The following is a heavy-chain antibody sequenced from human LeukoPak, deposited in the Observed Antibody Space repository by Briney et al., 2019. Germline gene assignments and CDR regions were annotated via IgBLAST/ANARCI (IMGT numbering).Heavy chain of an antibody. CDR3: AKGEGDY. V-gene: IGHV4-34*01. J-gene: IGHJ4*02. Sequence: SETLSLTCAVHGGSFSGYYWSWIRQPPGKGLEWIGEINHSGSTNYSPSLKSRVTISVDTSKNQFSLKVRSVTAADTAVYYCAKGEGDYWGQGTLVTVSS. CDR1: GGSFSGYY. CDR2: INHSGST. D-gene: IGHD2-21*01.